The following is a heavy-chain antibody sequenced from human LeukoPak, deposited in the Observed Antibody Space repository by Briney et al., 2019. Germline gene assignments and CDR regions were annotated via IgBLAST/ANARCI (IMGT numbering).Heavy chain of an antibody. Sequence: SETLSLTCTVSGGSISSGGYYWSWIRQPAGKGLEWIGRLYSTVSTNYNPSLKSRVTMSVDTSKNQFSLHLSSVTAADTAVYYCARARDYYGSGNFYYFDYWGQGTLVTVSS. J-gene: IGHJ4*02. D-gene: IGHD3-10*01. CDR1: GGSISSGGYY. CDR2: LYSTVST. CDR3: ARARDYYGSGNFYYFDY. V-gene: IGHV4-61*02.